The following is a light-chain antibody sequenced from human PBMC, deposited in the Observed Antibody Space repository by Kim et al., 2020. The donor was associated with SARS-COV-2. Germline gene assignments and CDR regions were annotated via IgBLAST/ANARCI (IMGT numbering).Light chain of an antibody. CDR1: SANIGNNY. Sequence: GANVTVSCAVSSANIGNNYVSWYQQPPGTVPKLLIYDINKRPSGIPDRFSGSKSGTSATLGITGLQTGDEADYYCGTWDSSMSAYVFGTGTKVTVL. CDR2: DIN. CDR3: GTWDSSMSAYV. J-gene: IGLJ1*01. V-gene: IGLV1-51*01.